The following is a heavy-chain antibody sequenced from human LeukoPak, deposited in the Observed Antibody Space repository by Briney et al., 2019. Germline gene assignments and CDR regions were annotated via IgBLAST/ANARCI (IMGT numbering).Heavy chain of an antibody. CDR2: IYYSGST. D-gene: IGHD5-24*01. CDR1: GGSISSYY. J-gene: IGHJ3*02. V-gene: IGHV4-59*01. Sequence: SETLSLTCTVSGGSISSYYWSWIRQPPGKGLEWIGYIYYSGSTNYNPSLKSRVTISVDTSKNQFSLKLSSVTAADTAVYYCAREAREGHVFDIWGQGTMVTVSP. CDR3: AREAREGHVFDI.